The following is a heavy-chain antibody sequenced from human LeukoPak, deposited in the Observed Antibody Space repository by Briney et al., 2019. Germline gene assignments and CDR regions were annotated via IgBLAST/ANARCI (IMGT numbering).Heavy chain of an antibody. V-gene: IGHV4-34*01. CDR3: ARGEYFDWFDY. J-gene: IGHJ4*02. CDR1: GGSFSGYY. Sequence: SETLSLTCAVYGGSFSGYYWSWLRQPPGTGLEWIGEINHRGITNYNPPLQSRVTISVDTSKNQLYLKLSSVTAADTAVYYCARGEYFDWFDYWGQGTLVTVSS. CDR2: INHRGIT. D-gene: IGHD3-9*01.